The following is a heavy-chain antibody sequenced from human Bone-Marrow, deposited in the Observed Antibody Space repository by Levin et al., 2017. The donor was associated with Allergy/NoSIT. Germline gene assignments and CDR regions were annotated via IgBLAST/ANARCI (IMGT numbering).Heavy chain of an antibody. CDR3: VRFDPRMDV. Sequence: GGSLRLSCAASGLPFSDLYMDWARQAPGKGLEWVARIKNKANGYTTEYAASVRGRFTISRDDSENSLSLQMRSLETEDTAVYYCVRFDPRMDVWGQGTTVTVS. CDR2: IKNKANGYTT. V-gene: IGHV3-72*01. D-gene: IGHD3-9*01. J-gene: IGHJ6*02. CDR1: GLPFSDLY.